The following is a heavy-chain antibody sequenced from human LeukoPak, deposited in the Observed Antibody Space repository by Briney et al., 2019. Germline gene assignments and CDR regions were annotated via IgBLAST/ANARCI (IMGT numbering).Heavy chain of an antibody. J-gene: IGHJ5*02. Sequence: ASVKVSCKASGYTFSSYGISWVRQAPGQGLEWMGWISAYDGNTNYAQMVQGRVTMTTDTSTSTAYMEVRSLRSDDTAMYYCARDVGDIVTIPAAISVPWGQGTLVTVSS. CDR3: ARDVGDIVTIPAAISVP. CDR1: GYTFSSYG. CDR2: ISAYDGNT. V-gene: IGHV1-18*01. D-gene: IGHD2-2*01.